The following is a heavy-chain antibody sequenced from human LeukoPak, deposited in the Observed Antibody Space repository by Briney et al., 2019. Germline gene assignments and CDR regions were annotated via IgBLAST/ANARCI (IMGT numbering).Heavy chain of an antibody. V-gene: IGHV1-2*06. D-gene: IGHD6-13*01. Sequence: GSSVKVSCKSSGYTFTGYHIHGVRQAPGQGLEWMGRINPYSGDTNFAQKFQGRVTMTRDTSITTAYMDLSRLTPDDTAVYFCARDQGSLTRSWYTGYWGQGTQVTVSS. CDR1: GYTFTGYH. CDR3: ARDQGSLTRSWYTGY. J-gene: IGHJ4*02. CDR2: INPYSGDT.